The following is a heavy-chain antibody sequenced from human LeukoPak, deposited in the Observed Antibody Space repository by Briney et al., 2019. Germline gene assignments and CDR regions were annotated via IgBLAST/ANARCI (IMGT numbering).Heavy chain of an antibody. CDR2: ISSNGGST. V-gene: IGHV3-64*01. CDR1: GFTFSSYA. Sequence: PGGSLRLSCAASGFTFSSYAMHWVRQAPGKGLEYVSAISSNGGSTYYANSVKGRFTISRDNSKNTLFLQMNSLSAEDTAVYYCAKGFSTHYEYWGQGTLVTVSS. J-gene: IGHJ4*02. CDR3: AKGFSTHYEY. D-gene: IGHD5/OR15-5a*01.